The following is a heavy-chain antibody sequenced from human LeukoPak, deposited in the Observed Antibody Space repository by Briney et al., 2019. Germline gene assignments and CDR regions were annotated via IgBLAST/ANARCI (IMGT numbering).Heavy chain of an antibody. CDR3: ARDWMDASLDY. J-gene: IGHJ4*02. CDR1: GFTFTDYG. CDR2: LSPHGNYE. V-gene: IGHV3-33*01. D-gene: IGHD2-2*03. Sequence: PGGSLRLSCAASGFTFTDYGIHWVRQAPGKGLEWVAVLSPHGNYEYYADSVQGRFTVSRDDSKNTVYLQMNSLRDEDTAVYYCARDWMDASLDYWGQGTLLTVSS.